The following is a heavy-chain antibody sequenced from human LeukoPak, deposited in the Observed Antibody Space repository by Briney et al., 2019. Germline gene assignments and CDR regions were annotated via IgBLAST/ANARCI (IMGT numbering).Heavy chain of an antibody. CDR1: GGSISNYY. CDR3: ARALSGTYGLFQH. V-gene: IGHV4-59*01. J-gene: IGHJ1*01. Sequence: PSETLSLTCTVSGGSISNYYWSWIRQPPGKGLEWIGYIYYSGSTYYNPSLRSRVTISVDTSKNRFSLNLNSVTAADTAVYYCARALSGTYGLFQHWGQGTLVTASS. CDR2: IYYSGST. D-gene: IGHD1-26*01.